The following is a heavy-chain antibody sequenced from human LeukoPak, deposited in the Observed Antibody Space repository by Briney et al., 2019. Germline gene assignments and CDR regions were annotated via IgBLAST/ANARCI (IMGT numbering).Heavy chain of an antibody. CDR2: ISYDGSNK. Sequence: PGGSLRLSCAASGFTFSSNGMHWVRQAPGKGLEWVAVISYDGSNKYYADSVKGRFTISRDNAKNTLYLQMNNLRAEDTAVYYCAGVKVAGTRSFDYWGQGTLATVSS. CDR1: GFTFSSNG. CDR3: AGVKVAGTRSFDY. V-gene: IGHV3-30*03. J-gene: IGHJ4*02. D-gene: IGHD6-19*01.